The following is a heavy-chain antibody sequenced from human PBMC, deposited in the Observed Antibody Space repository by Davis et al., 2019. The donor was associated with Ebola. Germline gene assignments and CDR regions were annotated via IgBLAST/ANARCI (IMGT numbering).Heavy chain of an antibody. CDR3: ARATMATINN. D-gene: IGHD5-24*01. V-gene: IGHV4-59*01. J-gene: IGHJ4*02. CDR1: GGSISSYY. CDR2: IYYSGST. Sequence: MPSETLSLTCTVSGGSISSYYWSWIRQPPGKGLEWIGYIYYSGSTNYNPSLKSRVTISVDTSKNQFSLKLSSVTAADTAVYYCARATMATINNWGQGTLVTVSS.